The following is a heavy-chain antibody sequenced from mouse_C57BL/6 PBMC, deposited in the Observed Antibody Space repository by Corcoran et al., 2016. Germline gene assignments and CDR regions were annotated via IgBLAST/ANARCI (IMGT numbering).Heavy chain of an antibody. CDR2: IDPANGNT. Sequence: EDQLQQSVAELVRPGASVKLSCTASGFNIKNTYMHWVKQRPEQGLEWIGRIDPANGNTKYAPKFHGKATITADTSSNTAYLQFSSLTSEDTASYYCAREGARNFPLWYFDVWGTGTTVTVSS. CDR1: GFNIKNTY. CDR3: AREGARNFPLWYFDV. J-gene: IGHJ1*03. V-gene: IGHV14-3*01. D-gene: IGHD3-1*01.